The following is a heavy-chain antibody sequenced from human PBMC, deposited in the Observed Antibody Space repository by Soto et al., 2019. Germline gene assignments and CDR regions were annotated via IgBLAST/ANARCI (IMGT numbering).Heavy chain of an antibody. CDR1: GGSISSGGYY. J-gene: IGHJ3*02. CDR3: ATLRTTVTPDAFDI. V-gene: IGHV4-31*03. Sequence: PSETLSLTCTVSGGSISSGGYYWSWIRQHPGKGLEWIGYIYYSGSTYYNPSLKSRVTISVDTSKNQFSLKLSSVTAADTAVYYCATLRTTVTPDAFDIWGQGTMVTVSS. CDR2: IYYSGST. D-gene: IGHD4-17*01.